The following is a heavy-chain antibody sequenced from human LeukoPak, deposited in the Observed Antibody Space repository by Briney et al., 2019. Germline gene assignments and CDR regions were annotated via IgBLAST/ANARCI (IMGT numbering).Heavy chain of an antibody. CDR3: AGYRQFGRPTPRKFDY. V-gene: IGHV4-39*07. CDR1: GGSISSSSYY. D-gene: IGHD6-13*01. J-gene: IGHJ4*02. Sequence: SETLSLTCTVSGGSISSSSYYWGWIRQPPGKGLEWIGSIFYSGSTYYNPSLKSRVTISVDTSKNQFSLKLSSVTAADTAVYYWAGYRQFGRPTPRKFDYWGQGTLVTVSS. CDR2: IFYSGST.